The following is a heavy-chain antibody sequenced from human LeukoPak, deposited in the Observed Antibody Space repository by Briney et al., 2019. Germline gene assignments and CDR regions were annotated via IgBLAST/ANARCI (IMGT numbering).Heavy chain of an antibody. CDR2: IDNEGRGT. CDR1: GFRFSDYW. CDR3: AGGGEAAGTDH. J-gene: IGHJ4*02. V-gene: IGHV3-74*01. Sequence: GGSLRLSCSVSGFRFSDYWMDWVRQAPGKGPAWVSYIDNEGRGTGYADSVKGRFTVFRANAKNTLYLRMASLRVDDTAMYYCAGGGEAAGTDHWGQGTLVTVSS. D-gene: IGHD6-13*01.